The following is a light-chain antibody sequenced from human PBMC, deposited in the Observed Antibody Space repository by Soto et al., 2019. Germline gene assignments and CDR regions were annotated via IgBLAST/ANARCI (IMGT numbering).Light chain of an antibody. V-gene: IGKV3-15*01. CDR2: DAS. CDR3: QHYKSSPLS. Sequence: EIVMTQSPATLSVSPGERATLSRRASQSIGSTLAWYQQKPGQTPRLLIYDASTRATGIPARFSGIGSGTEFALIISSLQSEDFAVYYCQHYKSSPLSFGGGTKVEI. J-gene: IGKJ4*01. CDR1: QSIGST.